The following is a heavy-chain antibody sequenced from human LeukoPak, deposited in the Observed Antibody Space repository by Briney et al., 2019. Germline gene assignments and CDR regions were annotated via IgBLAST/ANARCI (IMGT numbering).Heavy chain of an antibody. J-gene: IGHJ4*02. D-gene: IGHD3-22*01. CDR3: ARLNLHPGEDYYDSSGYYYLDY. V-gene: IGHV5-51*01. Sequence: PGESLKISCKGSGYRFTSYWIGWVRQMPGKGLEWMGIIYPGDSDTRYSPSFQGQVTISADKSISTAYLQWSSLKASDTAMYYCARLNLHPGEDYYDSSGYYYLDYWGQGTLVTVSS. CDR1: GYRFTSYW. CDR2: IYPGDSDT.